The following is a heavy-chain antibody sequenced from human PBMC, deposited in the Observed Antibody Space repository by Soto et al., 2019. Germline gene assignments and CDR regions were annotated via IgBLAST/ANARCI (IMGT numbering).Heavy chain of an antibody. Sequence: EVQLVQSGAEVKRPGTTVKISCKVSGSSFSDYYIHWVQQAPGKGLQWMGLVDPGDGETKYAEKFQGRLTITADASTNTVYMQLSSLRSEDTAMYYCATARHTLTIVVIPSAVGNWFEPWGQGTLVTVPS. CDR3: ATARHTLTIVVIPSAVGNWFEP. CDR1: GSSFSDYY. D-gene: IGHD2-21*01. CDR2: VDPGDGET. J-gene: IGHJ5*02. V-gene: IGHV1-69-2*01.